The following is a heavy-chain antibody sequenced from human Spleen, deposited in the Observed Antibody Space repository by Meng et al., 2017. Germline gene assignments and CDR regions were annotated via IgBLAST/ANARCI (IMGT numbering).Heavy chain of an antibody. Sequence: GGSLRLSCAASGFTFSDYWMNWVRQAPGKGLEWVANIKQDGSEKYYVDSVKGRFTISRDNAKNSLYLQLNSLRAEDTAVYYCARGTTWGLNWFDPWGQGNLVTVSS. D-gene: IGHD2/OR15-2a*01. CDR3: ARGTTWGLNWFDP. V-gene: IGHV3-7*01. CDR1: GFTFSDYW. CDR2: IKQDGSEK. J-gene: IGHJ5*02.